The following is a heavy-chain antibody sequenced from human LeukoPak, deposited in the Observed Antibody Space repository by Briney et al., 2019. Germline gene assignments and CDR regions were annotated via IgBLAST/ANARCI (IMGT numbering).Heavy chain of an antibody. CDR3: VKLDYYDTH. Sequence: GGSLRLSCAASGFTFSSYAMSWVRQAPGKGLEWVSSMTGSSASTYYADSVKGRFTISRDNSKNTLYLQMNSLRAEDTAVYFCVKLDYYDTHWGQGTLVTVSS. CDR1: GFTFSSYA. J-gene: IGHJ4*02. CDR2: MTGSSAST. D-gene: IGHD3-22*01. V-gene: IGHV3-23*01.